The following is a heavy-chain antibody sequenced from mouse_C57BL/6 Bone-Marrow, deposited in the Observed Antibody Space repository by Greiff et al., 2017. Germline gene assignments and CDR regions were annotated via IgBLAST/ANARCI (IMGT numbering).Heavy chain of an antibody. CDR1: GYAFSSSW. CDR3: ARGGLRDAMDY. CDR2: IYPGDGDT. V-gene: IGHV1-82*01. D-gene: IGHD3-1*01. J-gene: IGHJ4*01. Sequence: VQLQQSGPELVKPGASVKISCKASGYAFSSSWMNWVKQRPGKGLEWIGRIYPGDGDTNYNGKFKGKATLTADKSSSTAYMQLSSLTSEDSAVYFCARGGLRDAMDYWGQGTSVTVSS.